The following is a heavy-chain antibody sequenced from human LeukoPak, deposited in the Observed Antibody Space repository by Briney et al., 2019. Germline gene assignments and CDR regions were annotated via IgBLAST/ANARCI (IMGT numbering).Heavy chain of an antibody. CDR3: AHIPWPDVFDI. J-gene: IGHJ3*02. Sequence: SGPTLAKPTQTLTLTFTFPGISRSTSGVGVGWSRQPPGKTLAWLALIYWDDDKRYSPSLKSRLTINKDTSKNPVVLAMTNMDPMDTATTYCAHIPWPDVFDIWGEGTMVTDSS. CDR1: GISRSTSGVG. CDR2: IYWDDDK. V-gene: IGHV2-5*02.